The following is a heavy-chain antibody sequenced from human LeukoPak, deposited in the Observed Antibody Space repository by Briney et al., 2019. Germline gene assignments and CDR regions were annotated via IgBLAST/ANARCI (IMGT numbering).Heavy chain of an antibody. CDR2: IIPILGIA. CDR3: ARASPAVAAHRSDY. V-gene: IGHV1-69*04. Sequence: SVKVSCKASGGTFSSYAISWVRQAPGQGLEWMGRIIPILGIANYAQKFQGRVTITADKSTSTAYMELSSLRSEDTAVYYCARASPAVAAHRSDYWGQGTLVTVSS. CDR1: GGTFSSYA. D-gene: IGHD6-19*01. J-gene: IGHJ4*02.